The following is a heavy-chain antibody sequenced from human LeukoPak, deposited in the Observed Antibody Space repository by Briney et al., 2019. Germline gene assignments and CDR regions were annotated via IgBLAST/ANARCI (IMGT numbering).Heavy chain of an antibody. J-gene: IGHJ3*02. Sequence: ASVKVSCKASGYTFTRYYMHWVRQAPGQGLEWMGWINPNSGGTNYAQKFQGRVTMTRDTSISTAYMELSRLRSDDTAVYYCASWGGSSHHPTRFWIDAFDIWGQGTMVTVSS. CDR2: INPNSGGT. CDR1: GYTFTRYY. V-gene: IGHV1-2*02. D-gene: IGHD2-15*01. CDR3: ASWGGSSHHPTRFWIDAFDI.